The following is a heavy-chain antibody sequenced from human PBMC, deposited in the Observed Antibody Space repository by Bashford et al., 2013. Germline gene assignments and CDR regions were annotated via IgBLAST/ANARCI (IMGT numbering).Heavy chain of an antibody. J-gene: IGHJ4*02. Sequence: VRQASREGGWSGSQLVSGSGSNTYYADSVQGRFTISRDNSKNTLYLQMNSLRAGDTAVYYCAKDAGGYYRPVDSWGQGTLVTVSS. CDR3: AKDAGGYYRPVDS. CDR2: VSGSGSNT. V-gene: IGHV3-23*01. D-gene: IGHD3-22*01.